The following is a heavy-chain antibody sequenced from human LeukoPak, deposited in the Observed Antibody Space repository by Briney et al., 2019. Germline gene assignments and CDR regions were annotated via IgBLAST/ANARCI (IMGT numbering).Heavy chain of an antibody. CDR3: ARRDTNGYYLF. D-gene: IGHD3-22*01. J-gene: IGHJ4*02. CDR2: IYHSGST. CDR1: GYSISSGYH. V-gene: IGHV4-38-2*02. Sequence: SETLSLTCTVSGYSISSGYHWGWIRQPPGKGLEWIGSIYHSGSTYYNPSLKSRVTISVDTSKNQFSLKLRSVTAADTAVYYCARRDTNGYYLFWGQGTPVTVSS.